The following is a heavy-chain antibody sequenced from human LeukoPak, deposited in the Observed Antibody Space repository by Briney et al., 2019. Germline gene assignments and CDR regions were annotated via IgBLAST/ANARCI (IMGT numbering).Heavy chain of an antibody. CDR2: IKQDGSEK. J-gene: IGHJ4*02. V-gene: IGHV3-7*01. CDR3: TRVRGSKSSDWAFDY. Sequence: PGGSLRLSCAASGFTFSSYWMSWVRQTPGKGLEWVANIKQDGSEKYYVDSVKGRFTISRDNDENALYLQMNSLRAEDTAMYYCTRVRGSKSSDWAFDYWGQGTLVTVSS. CDR1: GFTFSSYW. D-gene: IGHD3/OR15-3a*01.